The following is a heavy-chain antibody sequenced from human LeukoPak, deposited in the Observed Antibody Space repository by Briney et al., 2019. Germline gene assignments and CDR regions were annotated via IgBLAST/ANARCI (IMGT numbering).Heavy chain of an antibody. CDR3: ARGPQYYGSGSPLDY. CDR2: IYYSGST. D-gene: IGHD3-10*01. Sequence: PSQTRSLTCAVSGGSISSGDYYWSWIRQPPGKGLEWIGCIYYSGSTYYNPSLKSRVTISVDTSKNQFSLKLSSVTAADAAVYYCARGPQYYGSGSPLDYWGQGTLVTVSS. CDR1: GGSISSGDYY. V-gene: IGHV4-30-4*01. J-gene: IGHJ4*02.